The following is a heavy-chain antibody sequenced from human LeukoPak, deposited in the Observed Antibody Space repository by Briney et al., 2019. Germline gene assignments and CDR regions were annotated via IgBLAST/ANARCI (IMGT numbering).Heavy chain of an antibody. CDR2: ISAYNGNT. CDR1: GYTFTSYG. Sequence: ASVKVSCKASGYTFTSYGISWVRPAPGQGLAWMGWISAYNGNTNYAQKLQGRVTMTTDTSTSTAYMELRSLRSDDTAVYYCARPPAAHYGMDVWGQGTTVTVSS. CDR3: ARPPAAHYGMDV. D-gene: IGHD2-2*01. V-gene: IGHV1-18*01. J-gene: IGHJ6*02.